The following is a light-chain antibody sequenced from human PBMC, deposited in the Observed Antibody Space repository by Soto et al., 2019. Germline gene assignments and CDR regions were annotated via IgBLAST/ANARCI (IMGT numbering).Light chain of an antibody. J-gene: IGLJ3*02. V-gene: IGLV1-44*01. CDR2: NNN. CDR3: ATWDDGLNGWV. Sequence: QSVLTQPPSASGTPGQRVTISCSGGSSNIGRSTVHWYQQLPGTAPKLLIFNNNKRPSGVPDRFSGSKSGTSASLAISGLQSEDEADYYCATWDDGLNGWVFGGGTKLTVL. CDR1: SSNIGRST.